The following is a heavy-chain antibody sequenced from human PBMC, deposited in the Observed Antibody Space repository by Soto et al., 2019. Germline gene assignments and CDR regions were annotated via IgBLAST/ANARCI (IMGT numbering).Heavy chain of an antibody. D-gene: IGHD2-2*01. Sequence: QVQLVESGGGVVQPGRSLRLSCAASGFTFSAYGIHWVRQAPGKGLEGVAVISYDGSNKFYADSVKGRFTISRDNSENTMCLEMNSLRAEDTAMYYCAKAAEKAAIGYYLYCWGEGTLVTVSS. V-gene: IGHV3-30*18. CDR3: AKAAEKAAIGYYLYC. CDR1: GFTFSAYG. CDR2: ISYDGSNK. J-gene: IGHJ4*02.